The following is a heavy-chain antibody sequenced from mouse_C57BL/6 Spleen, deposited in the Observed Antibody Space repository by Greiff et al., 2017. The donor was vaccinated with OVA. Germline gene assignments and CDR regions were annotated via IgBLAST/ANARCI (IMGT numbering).Heavy chain of an antibody. J-gene: IGHJ4*01. D-gene: IGHD2-5*01. Sequence: VQLQQSGPELVKPGASVKMSCKASGYTFTDYNMHWVKQSHGKSLEWIGYINPNNGGTSYHQKFKGKATLTVNKYSSTPSMELRSLTSEDSAVYCCARSYYSNYNYAMDYWGQGTSVTVSS. V-gene: IGHV1-22*01. CDR1: GYTFTDYN. CDR2: INPNNGGT. CDR3: ARSYYSNYNYAMDY.